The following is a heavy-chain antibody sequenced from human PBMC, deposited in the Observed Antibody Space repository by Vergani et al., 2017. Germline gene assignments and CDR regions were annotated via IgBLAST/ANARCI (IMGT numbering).Heavy chain of an antibody. CDR3: ARSRYYYDSSGYSGYYFDY. V-gene: IGHV3-21*01. CDR2: ISSSSSYI. J-gene: IGHJ4*02. Sequence: EVQLVESGGGLVKPGGSLRLSCAASGFTFSSYSMNWVRQAPGKGLEWVSSISSSSSYIYYADSVKGRFTISRDNAKNSLYLQMNSLRAEDTAVYYCARSRYYYDSSGYSGYYFDYWGQGTLVTVSS. CDR1: GFTFSSYS. D-gene: IGHD3-22*01.